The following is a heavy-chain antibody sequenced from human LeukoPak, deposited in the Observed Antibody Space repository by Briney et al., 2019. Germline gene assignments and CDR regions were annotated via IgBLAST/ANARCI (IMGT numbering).Heavy chain of an antibody. V-gene: IGHV3-21*04. CDR1: GFTFSSYS. D-gene: IGHD5-12*01. Sequence: GGSLRLSCAASGFTFSSYSMNWVRQAPGKGLEWVSSISSSSSYIYYADSVKGRFTISRDNAKNSLYLQMNSLRAEDTAVYYCAKVKYSGYDSGFDYWGQGTLVTVSS. CDR2: ISSSSSYI. J-gene: IGHJ4*02. CDR3: AKVKYSGYDSGFDY.